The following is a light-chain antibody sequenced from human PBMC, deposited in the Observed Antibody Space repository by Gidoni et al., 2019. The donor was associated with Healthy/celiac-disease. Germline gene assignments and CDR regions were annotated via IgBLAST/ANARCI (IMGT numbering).Light chain of an antibody. Sequence: DIQMTQSPSSLSASVGDRVTITCRASKSISSYLNWYQQKPGKAPKLLIYAASSLQSGVPSRFSGSGSVTDFTLTISSLQPEDFATYYCQQSYSTPMYTFGQGTKLEIK. CDR3: QQSYSTPMYT. J-gene: IGKJ2*01. CDR2: AAS. V-gene: IGKV1-39*01. CDR1: KSISSY.